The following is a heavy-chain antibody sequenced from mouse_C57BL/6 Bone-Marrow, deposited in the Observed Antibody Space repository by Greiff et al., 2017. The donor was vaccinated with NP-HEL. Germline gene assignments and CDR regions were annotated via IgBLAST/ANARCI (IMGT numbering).Heavy chain of an antibody. J-gene: IGHJ3*01. CDR1: GYAFSNYW. CDR3: AGGAY. CDR2: IYPGDGDT. Sequence: QVQLQQSGAELVKPGASVKLSCNASGYAFSNYWMNWVKQRPGKGLEWIGQIYPGDGDTNYNGKFKDKATLTADKSSSTANRQLSRVTSEDSGGYVGAGGAYGGQGTRVTVAA. V-gene: IGHV1-80*01.